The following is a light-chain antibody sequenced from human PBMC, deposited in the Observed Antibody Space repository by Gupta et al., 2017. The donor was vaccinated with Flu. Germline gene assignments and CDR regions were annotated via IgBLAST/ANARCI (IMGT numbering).Light chain of an antibody. CDR3: QQDHTYPIT. V-gene: IGKV1-5*03. Sequence: PSTLSASIGDRVTITCRASQSINTWLAWYQQKPGKAPKVLIYKASTLESGVPSRVSGSGSGTEFTLTINSLQPDDFATYYCQQDHTYPITFGQGTKLEIK. J-gene: IGKJ2*01. CDR2: KAS. CDR1: QSINTW.